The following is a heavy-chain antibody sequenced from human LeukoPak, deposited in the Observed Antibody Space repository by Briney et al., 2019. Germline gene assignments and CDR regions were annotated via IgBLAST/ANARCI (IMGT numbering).Heavy chain of an antibody. CDR3: ARDSGPYCSSTSCYTGWFDP. CDR2: INSGGSST. D-gene: IGHD2-2*01. J-gene: IGHJ5*02. CDR1: GFTFSSYW. Sequence: PGGSLRLSCAASGFTFSSYWMHWVRQAPGKGLVWVSRINSGGSSTAYADSVKGRFTISRDNSKNTPYLQMNSLRAEDTAVYYCARDSGPYCSSTSCYTGWFDPWGQGTLVTVSS. V-gene: IGHV3-74*01.